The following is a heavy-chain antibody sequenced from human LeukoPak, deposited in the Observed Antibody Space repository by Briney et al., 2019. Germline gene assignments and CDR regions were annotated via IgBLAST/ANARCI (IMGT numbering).Heavy chain of an antibody. CDR3: ARSIAAAGTIDY. J-gene: IGHJ4*02. D-gene: IGHD6-13*01. CDR2: IYSSGHT. CDR1: GGSISTYY. V-gene: IGHV4-59*08. Sequence: SETLSLTCTVSGGSISTYYWSWIRQPPGKGLEWIAYIYSSGHTNYNPSLRGRVTISVDTSKNQFSLKVNSVTAADTAVYYCARSIAAAGTIDYWGQGTLVTVSS.